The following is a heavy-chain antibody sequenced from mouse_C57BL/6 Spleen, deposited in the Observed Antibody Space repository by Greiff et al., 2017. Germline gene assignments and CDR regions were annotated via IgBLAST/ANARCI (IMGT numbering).Heavy chain of an antibody. CDR2: IDPSDSYT. D-gene: IGHD4-1*02. CDR1: GYTFTSYW. V-gene: IGHV1-59*01. Sequence: QVQLQQPGAELVRPGTSVKLSCKASGYTFTSYWMHWVKQRPGQGLEWIGVIDPSDSYTNYNQKFKGKATLTVDTSSSTAYMQLSSLTSEDSAVYYCASQLGPFDCWGQGTTLTVSS. J-gene: IGHJ2*01. CDR3: ASQLGPFDC.